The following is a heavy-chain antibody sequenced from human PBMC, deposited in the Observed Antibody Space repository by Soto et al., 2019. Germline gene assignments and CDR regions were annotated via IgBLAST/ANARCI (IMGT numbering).Heavy chain of an antibody. D-gene: IGHD2-15*01. Sequence: GGSLRLSCAASGFTVSSNYMSWVRQAPGKGLEWVSVIYSGGSTYYADSVKGRFTISRDNSKNTLYLQMNSLRAEDTAVYYCASYCSGGSCYGGSAFDIWGQGTMVTVSS. J-gene: IGHJ3*02. CDR1: GFTVSSNY. CDR2: IYSGGST. CDR3: ASYCSGGSCYGGSAFDI. V-gene: IGHV3-66*01.